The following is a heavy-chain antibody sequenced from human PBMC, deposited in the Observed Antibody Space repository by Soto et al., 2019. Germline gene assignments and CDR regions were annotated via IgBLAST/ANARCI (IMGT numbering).Heavy chain of an antibody. CDR2: IYHSVST. V-gene: IGHV4-38-2*02. D-gene: IGHD3-10*01. Sequence: XATLSLTCTVSGYSINSDYYWCWIRQPPGKGLEWIASIYHSVSTFYNPSLRSRVTISIDTSKNQFSLRLTAVTAADTAMYYCARKAYYDSGRINLFDSWGQGTLVTVSS. CDR1: GYSINSDYY. J-gene: IGHJ4*02. CDR3: ARKAYYDSGRINLFDS.